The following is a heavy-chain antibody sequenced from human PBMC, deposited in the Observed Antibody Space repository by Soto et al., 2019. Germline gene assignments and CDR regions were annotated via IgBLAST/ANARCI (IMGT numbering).Heavy chain of an antibody. CDR2: IYYSGST. J-gene: IGHJ4*02. CDR3: AREGEGSYAIDY. V-gene: IGHV4-31*03. D-gene: IGHD3-16*01. CDR1: GGSISSGGYY. Sequence: QVQLQESGPGLVKPSQTLSLTCTVSGGSISSGGYYWSWIRQHPGKGLEWIGYIYYSGSTYYNPSLKSRVTIAVDTSKNQFSLKLSSVTAADTAVYYCAREGEGSYAIDYWGQGTLVTVSS.